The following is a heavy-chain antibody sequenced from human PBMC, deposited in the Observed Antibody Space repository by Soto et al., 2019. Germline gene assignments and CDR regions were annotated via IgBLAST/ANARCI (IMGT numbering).Heavy chain of an antibody. CDR1: GFTFSSYG. V-gene: IGHV3-33*01. D-gene: IGHD6-13*01. Sequence: GGSLRLSCAASGFTFSSYGMHWVRQAPGKGLEWVAVIWYDGSNKYYADSVKGRFTISRDNSKNTLYLQMNSLRAEDTAVYYCARDSMPIAAAGSLVGAEYFQHWGQGTLVTVSS. CDR2: IWYDGSNK. CDR3: ARDSMPIAAAGSLVGAEYFQH. J-gene: IGHJ1*01.